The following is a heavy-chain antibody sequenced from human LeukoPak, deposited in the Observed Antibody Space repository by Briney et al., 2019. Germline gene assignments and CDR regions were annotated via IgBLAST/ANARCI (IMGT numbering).Heavy chain of an antibody. J-gene: IGHJ4*02. Sequence: GASVKVSCEVSGYTLTELSMHWVRQAPGKGLEWMGGFDPEGGETIYAQKFQGRVTMTEDTSTDTAYMELSSLRSEDTAVYYCATELVATIHDQTGPFIWGQGTLVTVSS. CDR2: FDPEGGET. V-gene: IGHV1-24*01. CDR3: ATELVATIHDQTGPFI. CDR1: GYTLTELS. D-gene: IGHD5-12*01.